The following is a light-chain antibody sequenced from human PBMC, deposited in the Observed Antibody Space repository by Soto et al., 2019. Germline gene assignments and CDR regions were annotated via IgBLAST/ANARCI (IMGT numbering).Light chain of an antibody. CDR1: AFNIGKNA. J-gene: IGLJ3*02. CDR2: YDD. Sequence: QSVLTQPPAVSEAPRQRATISCSGNAFNIGKNAVNWYQQVPGKAPKLLISYDDLKPSGVSDRFSGSRSGTSAYLAISGLQYDDEADYYCAAWDDSLHALVFGGGTQRTVL. V-gene: IGLV1-36*01. CDR3: AAWDDSLHALV.